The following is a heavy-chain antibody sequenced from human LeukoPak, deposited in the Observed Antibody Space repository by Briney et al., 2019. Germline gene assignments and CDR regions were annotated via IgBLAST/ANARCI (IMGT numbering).Heavy chain of an antibody. D-gene: IGHD1-14*01. V-gene: IGHV1-2*02. J-gene: IGHJ3*02. Sequence: GASVKVSCKASGYTFTGYYMHWVRQAPGQGLEWRGWINPNSGDTNYAQKFQGRVAMTRDTSISTAYMELSRLTSDDTAVYYCARERAEGGHAFDIWGQGTMVTVSS. CDR1: GYTFTGYY. CDR3: ARERAEGGHAFDI. CDR2: INPNSGDT.